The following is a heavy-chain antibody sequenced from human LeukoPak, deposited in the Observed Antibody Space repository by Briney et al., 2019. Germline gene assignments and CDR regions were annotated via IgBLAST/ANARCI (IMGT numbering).Heavy chain of an antibody. CDR2: MSPNSGDT. D-gene: IGHD7-27*01. Sequence: GASVKVSCKASGYTFTSYDFNWVRQATGQRPEWMGWMSPNSGDTGYAQKFQDRVTMTGNTSISIAYMELSSLRSDDTAVYYCARGPPNWGYDYWGPGTLVTVSS. V-gene: IGHV1-8*01. CDR1: GYTFTSYD. J-gene: IGHJ4*02. CDR3: ARGPPNWGYDY.